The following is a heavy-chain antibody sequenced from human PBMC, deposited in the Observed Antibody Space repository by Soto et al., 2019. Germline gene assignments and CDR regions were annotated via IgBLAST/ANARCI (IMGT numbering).Heavy chain of an antibody. CDR1: GGSSSSYY. V-gene: IGHV4-4*07. CDR2: IYTSGST. J-gene: IGHJ5*02. D-gene: IGHD3-10*01. Sequence: QVQLQESGPGLVKPSETLSLTCTVSGGSSSSYYWSWIRQPAGKGLEWIGRIYTSGSTNYNPSLKSRVTMSVDTSKNQFSLKLSSVTAADTAVYYRARSPITMVRGGFDPWGQGTLVTVSS. CDR3: ARSPITMVRGGFDP.